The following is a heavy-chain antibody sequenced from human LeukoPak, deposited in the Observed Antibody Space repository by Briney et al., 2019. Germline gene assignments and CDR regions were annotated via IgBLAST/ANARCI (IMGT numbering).Heavy chain of an antibody. CDR3: ARVEEGYGSGRRENYFYYYMDV. CDR1: GGSISSGRNY. Sequence: SETLSLTCTVSGGSISSGRNYWTWIRQPAGKGLEWIGRIYIFSGSTNYNPSLKSRVTISVDTSKNQFSLKLSSVTAADTAVYYCARVEEGYGSGRRENYFYYYMDVWGKGTTVTISS. J-gene: IGHJ6*03. D-gene: IGHD3-10*01. V-gene: IGHV4-61*10. CDR2: IYIFSGST.